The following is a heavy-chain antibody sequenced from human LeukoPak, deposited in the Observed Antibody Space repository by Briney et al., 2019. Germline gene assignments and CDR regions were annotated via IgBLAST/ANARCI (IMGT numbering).Heavy chain of an antibody. CDR2: IKQDGSEK. Sequence: GGSLRLSCAASGFTFSSYWMSWVRQAPGKGLEWVANIKQDGSEKYYVDSMKGRFTVSRDNSENSLYLRMSSLRAEDTAVYYCATTTRSRSWDYWGQGTLVTVSS. V-gene: IGHV3-7*01. J-gene: IGHJ4*02. D-gene: IGHD2-2*01. CDR1: GFTFSSYW. CDR3: ATTTRSRSWDY.